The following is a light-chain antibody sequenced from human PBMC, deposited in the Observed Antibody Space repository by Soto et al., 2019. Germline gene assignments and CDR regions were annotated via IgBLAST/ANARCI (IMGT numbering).Light chain of an antibody. Sequence: DIQMTQSPTSLSASVGDRVTITCRASQGIRNYVAWYQQIPGKAPKLLIYAASTLQSGVPSRFSGSGSGTDFTLTINGRQTEDVATYSCQKYSSVPVFGPGTKVEIK. V-gene: IGKV1-27*01. CDR1: QGIRNY. CDR3: QKYSSVPV. CDR2: AAS. J-gene: IGKJ3*01.